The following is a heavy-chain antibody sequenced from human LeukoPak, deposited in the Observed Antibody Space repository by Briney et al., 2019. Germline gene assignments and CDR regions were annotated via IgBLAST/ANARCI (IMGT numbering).Heavy chain of an antibody. CDR2: IYHSGST. D-gene: IGHD2-2*01. V-gene: IGHV4-38-2*02. J-gene: IGHJ6*03. CDR1: GYSISSGYY. CDR3: ASLVVPAAIGYYYYYYMDV. Sequence: TSETLSLTCTVSGYSISSGYYWGWIRQPPGKGLEWIGSIYHSGSTYYNPSHKSRVTISVDTSKNQFSLKLSSVTAADTAVYYCASLVVPAAIGYYYYYYMDVWGKGTTVTVSS.